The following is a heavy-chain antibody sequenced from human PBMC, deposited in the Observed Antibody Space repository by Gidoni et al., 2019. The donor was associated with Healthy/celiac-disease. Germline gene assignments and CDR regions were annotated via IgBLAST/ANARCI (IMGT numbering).Heavy chain of an antibody. CDR2: INHSGST. Sequence: QVQLQQWGAGLLKPSETLSLTCAVYGGSFSGYYWSWIRQPPGKGLEWIGEINHSGSTNYNPSLKSRVTISVDTSKNQFSLKLSSVTAADTAVYYCARFGSLLWFGELYYYFDYWGQGTLVTVSS. CDR1: GGSFSGYY. CDR3: ARFGSLLWFGELYYYFDY. J-gene: IGHJ4*02. V-gene: IGHV4-34*01. D-gene: IGHD3-10*01.